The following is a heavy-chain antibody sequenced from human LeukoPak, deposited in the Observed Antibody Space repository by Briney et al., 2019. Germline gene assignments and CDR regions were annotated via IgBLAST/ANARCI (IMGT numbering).Heavy chain of an antibody. CDR2: IIPIFGTA. V-gene: IGHV1-69*05. J-gene: IGHJ6*03. Sequence: GASVKVSCTASGGTFSSYASSWVRQAPGQGLEWMGGIIPIFGTANYAQKFQGRVTITTDESTSTAYMELSSLRSEDTAVYYCASHGSSSAYYYYYYMDVWGKGTTVTVSS. D-gene: IGHD6-6*01. CDR3: ASHGSSSAYYYYYYMDV. CDR1: GGTFSSYA.